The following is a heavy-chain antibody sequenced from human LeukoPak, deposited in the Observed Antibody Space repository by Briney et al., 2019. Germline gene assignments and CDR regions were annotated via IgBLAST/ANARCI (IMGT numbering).Heavy chain of an antibody. V-gene: IGHV3-73*01. CDR1: GFTFSGSA. J-gene: IGHJ6*02. D-gene: IGHD2-8*01. CDR2: IRSKPNSYAT. CDR3: AGGLMDYYGMDV. Sequence: GGSQRLSCAASGFTFSGSAIHWVRQASGKGLEWVGRIRSKPNSYATAYATSVKGRFTFSRDDSKNTAYLQMYSLKTEDTAVYYCAGGLMDYYGMDVWGRGTTVTVSS.